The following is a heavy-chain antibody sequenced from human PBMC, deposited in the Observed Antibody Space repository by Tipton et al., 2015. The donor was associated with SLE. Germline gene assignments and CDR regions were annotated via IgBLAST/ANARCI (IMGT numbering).Heavy chain of an antibody. Sequence: TLSLTCTVSGGSITTVGYYWSWNRQHPGKGLEWIGHIYDSKSTYYNPSHKSRLTMSADTSNNQISLKLSSVSAVDTAVYYCVRGPKDVWGQGTTVTVSS. V-gene: IGHV4-31*03. CDR1: GGSITTVGYY. CDR3: VRGPKDV. CDR2: IYDSKST. J-gene: IGHJ6*02.